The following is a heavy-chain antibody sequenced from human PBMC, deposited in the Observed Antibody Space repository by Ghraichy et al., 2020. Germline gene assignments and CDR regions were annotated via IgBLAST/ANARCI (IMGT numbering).Heavy chain of an antibody. CDR3: AKERDTSGYYSFRGDYYGMDV. J-gene: IGHJ6*02. Sequence: GESLNISCAASGFTFSRYGMHWVRQAPGKGLEWVAVISYDGSNRYHADSVKGRCTISRDNSKNMVYLQMNSLRPEDTAVYYCAKERDTSGYYSFRGDYYGMDVWGQGTTGTVSS. D-gene: IGHD3-22*01. V-gene: IGHV3-30*18. CDR1: GFTFSRYG. CDR2: ISYDGSNR.